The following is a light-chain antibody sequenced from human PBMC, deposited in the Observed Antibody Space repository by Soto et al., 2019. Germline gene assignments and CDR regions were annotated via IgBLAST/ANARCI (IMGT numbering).Light chain of an antibody. CDR2: EVT. V-gene: IGLV2-8*01. J-gene: IGLJ3*02. CDR1: SSDVGGYDY. CDR3: SSYAGGNSWV. Sequence: QSALTQPPSASGSPGQSVTISCTGTSSDVGGYDYVSWYQQHPDKTPKLLIYEVTKRPSGVPDRFSGSKFGYTASLTVSGLQTEDEADYYCSSYAGGNSWVFGGGTKLTVL.